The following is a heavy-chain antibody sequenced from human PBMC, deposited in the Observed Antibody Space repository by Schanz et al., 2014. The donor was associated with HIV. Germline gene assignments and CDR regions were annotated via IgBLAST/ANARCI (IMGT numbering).Heavy chain of an antibody. Sequence: QVQLVLSGAEVKRPGASVKVSCKASGYTFTSYGITWVRQAPGQGLEWMGWISTYNGNTIYAQKFQGRVTMTTDTSTSTAYMELRSLTSDDTAVYYCARGYCSGGTCYSGDYWGQGTLVTVSS. CDR1: GYTFTSYG. D-gene: IGHD2-15*01. J-gene: IGHJ4*02. CDR3: ARGYCSGGTCYSGDY. V-gene: IGHV1-18*01. CDR2: ISTYNGNT.